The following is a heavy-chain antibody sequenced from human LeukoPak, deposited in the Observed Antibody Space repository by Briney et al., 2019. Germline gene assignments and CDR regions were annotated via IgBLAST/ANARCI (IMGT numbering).Heavy chain of an antibody. D-gene: IGHD2-2*01. CDR1: GGSLSSSSYY. J-gene: IGHJ4*02. V-gene: IGHV4-39*01. CDR3: ARHGRYCRSTSCYLPY. Sequence: SETLSLTCTVSGGSLSSSSYYWDWIRQPPGKGLEWIGSISYSGSAYYSPSLKSRVTVSVDTSKNQISLKLTSVTAADTSVYYCARHGRYCRSTSCYLPYWGRGTLLTVSS. CDR2: ISYSGSA.